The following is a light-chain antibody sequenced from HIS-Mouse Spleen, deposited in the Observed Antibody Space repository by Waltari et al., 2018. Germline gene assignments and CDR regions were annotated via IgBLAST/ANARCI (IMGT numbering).Light chain of an antibody. CDR3: QVWDSSSDHVV. CDR1: NIGSTS. CDR2: DAS. V-gene: IGLV3-21*03. Sequence: SYVLTHPPSVSVAPGTTARITCGGNNIGSTSLHWYQQKQGQAPVLVVYDASDRPSGIPERFSGSNSGNTATLTISRVEAGDEADYYCQVWDSSSDHVVFGGGTKLTVL. J-gene: IGLJ2*01.